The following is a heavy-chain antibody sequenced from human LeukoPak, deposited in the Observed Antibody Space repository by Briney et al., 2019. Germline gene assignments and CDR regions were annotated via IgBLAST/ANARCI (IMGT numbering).Heavy chain of an antibody. CDR2: ISACTGNT. V-gene: IGHV1-18*01. J-gene: IGHJ4*02. CDR3: VRGLYYYDSSGYSVYFVY. D-gene: IGHD3-22*01. Sequence: GASVKVSCKASGYTFTSYGISWVRQAPGQGLEWMGWISACTGNTNYAQKLQGRVTMTTDTSTSTAYMELRSLRSDDTVVYYCVRGLYYYDSSGYSVYFVYWGQRTLVTVSS. CDR1: GYTFTSYG.